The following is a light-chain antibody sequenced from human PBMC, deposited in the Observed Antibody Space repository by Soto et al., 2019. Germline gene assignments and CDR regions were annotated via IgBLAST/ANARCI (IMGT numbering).Light chain of an antibody. CDR1: SSDVGGYNY. Sequence: QSALTQPPSASGSPGQSVTISCTGTSSDVGGYNYVSWYQQHPGKVPKLMIYEVNNRPPGVPDRFSGSKSGNTASLTVSGLQAEDEADYYCSSYAGGNNVFGTGTKLTVL. CDR2: EVN. J-gene: IGLJ1*01. CDR3: SSYAGGNNV. V-gene: IGLV2-8*01.